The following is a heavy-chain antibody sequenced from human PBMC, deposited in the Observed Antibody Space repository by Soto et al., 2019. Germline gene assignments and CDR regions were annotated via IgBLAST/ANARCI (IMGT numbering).Heavy chain of an antibody. V-gene: IGHV4-4*02. CDR3: ARVVGNMVRGVIIASWFDP. J-gene: IGHJ5*02. D-gene: IGHD3-10*01. Sequence: QVQLQESGPGLVKPSGTLSLTCAVSSGSISSSNWWRWVRQPPGKGLEWIGEIYHSGSTNSNPSLQNRVTIPVDKYKNQFSLNLSYVTAADTAVYYCARVVGNMVRGVIIASWFDPLGQGTLVTGSS. CDR1: SGSISSSNW. CDR2: IYHSGST.